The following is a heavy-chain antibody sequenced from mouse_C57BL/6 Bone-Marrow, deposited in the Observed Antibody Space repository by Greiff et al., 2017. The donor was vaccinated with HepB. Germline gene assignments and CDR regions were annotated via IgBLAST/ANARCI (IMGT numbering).Heavy chain of an antibody. V-gene: IGHV1-81*01. CDR2: IYPRSGNT. J-gene: IGHJ4*01. CDR3: ARYGYYGAMDY. Sequence: QVQLQQSGAELARPGASVKLSCKASGYTFTSYGISWVKQRTGQGLEWIGEIYPRSGNTYYNEKFKGKATLTADKSSRTAYMELRSLTSEDSAGYFCARYGYYGAMDYWGQGTSVTVSS. CDR1: GYTFTSYG. D-gene: IGHD2-3*01.